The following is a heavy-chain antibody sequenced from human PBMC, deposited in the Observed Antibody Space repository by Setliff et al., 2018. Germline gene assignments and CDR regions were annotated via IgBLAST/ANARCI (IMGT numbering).Heavy chain of an antibody. Sequence: GASVQVSCQASGYTFTSYDINWVRQATGQGLEWMGWMNPNSGNTGYAQKFQGRVTMTRSTSISTAYMDLSSLRFEDTAVYYCARAQSWSGGPYYFDNWGQGTLVTVSS. V-gene: IGHV1-8*02. D-gene: IGHD3-3*01. J-gene: IGHJ4*02. CDR1: GYTFTSYD. CDR3: ARAQSWSGGPYYFDN. CDR2: MNPNSGNT.